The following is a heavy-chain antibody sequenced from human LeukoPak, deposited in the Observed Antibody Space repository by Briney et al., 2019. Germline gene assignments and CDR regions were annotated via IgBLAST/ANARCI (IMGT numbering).Heavy chain of an antibody. D-gene: IGHD3-3*01. Sequence: GGSLRLSCAASGFTFSDYYMSWIRQAPGKGLEGVSYISSSGSTIYYADSVKGRFTISRDNAKNSLYLQMNGLRAEDTAVYYCARGKTIFGVVIHSGMDVWGKGTTVTVSS. CDR3: ARGKTIFGVVIHSGMDV. CDR1: GFTFSDYY. CDR2: ISSSGSTI. V-gene: IGHV3-11*04. J-gene: IGHJ6*04.